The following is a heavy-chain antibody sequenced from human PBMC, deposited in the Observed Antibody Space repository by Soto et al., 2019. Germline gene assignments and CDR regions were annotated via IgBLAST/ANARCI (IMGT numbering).Heavy chain of an antibody. CDR3: ARSSYGYGY. J-gene: IGHJ4*02. D-gene: IGHD5-18*01. Sequence: QVQLQESGPGLVKPSETLSLTCTVSGGSISSYYWSWIRQPPGKGLEWNGYIYYSGSTNYNPSLKSRVTISVDTSKNQFSLKLSSVTAADTAVYYCARSSYGYGYWGQGTLVTVSS. CDR2: IYYSGST. V-gene: IGHV4-59*01. CDR1: GGSISSYY.